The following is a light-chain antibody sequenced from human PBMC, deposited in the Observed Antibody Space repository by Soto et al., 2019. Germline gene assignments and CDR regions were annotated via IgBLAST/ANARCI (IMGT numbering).Light chain of an antibody. J-gene: IGKJ2*01. V-gene: IGKV3-15*01. Sequence: EIVMTQSPANLSVSPGERATLSCRASQSVSSNLAWYQQKPGQAPRLLIYGASTRATGIPARFSGSGSGTEFTLTISSLQSEDFAVYYCQQYNNWPPFMYTFGQGTKLEIK. CDR3: QQYNNWPPFMYT. CDR2: GAS. CDR1: QSVSSN.